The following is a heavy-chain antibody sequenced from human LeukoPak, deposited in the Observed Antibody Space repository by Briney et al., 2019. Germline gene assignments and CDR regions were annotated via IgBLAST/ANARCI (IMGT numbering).Heavy chain of an antibody. V-gene: IGHV3-7*01. CDR3: AKDSYSKGDY. D-gene: IGHD4-4*01. J-gene: IGHJ4*02. CDR2: INHDGSVK. Sequence: PGGSLRLSCVASGFTFSSSRMAWVRQAPGKGLQWVANINHDGSVKNYVGSVKGRFAISRDNAQNSFYLQMNSLETDDTAVYYCAKDSYSKGDYWGQGTLVTVSS. CDR1: GFTFSSSR.